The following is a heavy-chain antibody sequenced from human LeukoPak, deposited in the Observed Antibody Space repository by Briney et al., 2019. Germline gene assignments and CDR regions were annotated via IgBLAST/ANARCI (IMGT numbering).Heavy chain of an antibody. CDR1: GFTFSDYY. CDR3: ASGRYSNYFDY. CDR2: ISSSSSYT. J-gene: IGHJ4*02. D-gene: IGHD4-11*01. Sequence: TGGSLILSCAASGFTFSDYYMSWIRQAPGKGLEWVSYISSSSSYTNYADSVKGRFTISRDNAKNSLYLQMNSLRAEDTAVYYCASGRYSNYFDYWGQGTLVTVSS. V-gene: IGHV3-11*06.